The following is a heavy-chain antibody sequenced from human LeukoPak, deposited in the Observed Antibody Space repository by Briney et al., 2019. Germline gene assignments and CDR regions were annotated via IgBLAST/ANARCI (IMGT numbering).Heavy chain of an antibody. Sequence: GGSLRLSCAASGFTFSSYWMHWVRQAPGKGLVWVSRINSDGNSTIYADSVKGRFTISRDNAKNTLYLQMNSLRAEDTAVYYCARDAYGDAFDIWGQGTMVTVSS. CDR2: INSDGNST. D-gene: IGHD2-21*01. CDR3: ARDAYGDAFDI. CDR1: GFTFSSYW. J-gene: IGHJ3*02. V-gene: IGHV3-74*01.